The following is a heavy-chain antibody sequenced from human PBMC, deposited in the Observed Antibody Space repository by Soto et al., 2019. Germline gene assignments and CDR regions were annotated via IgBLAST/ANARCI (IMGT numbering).Heavy chain of an antibody. D-gene: IGHD1-26*01. CDR2: IYYSGRT. CDR1: GASISSYY. J-gene: IGHJ6*02. V-gene: IGHV4-59*01. Sequence: ETLSPTCAVSGASISSYYWSWIRQPPGKALEWIGYIYYSGRTNYNPSLKSRVTISVDTSKNQFSLKLSSVTAADTAVYYCARVRGSYGIYYYGMDVWGQGTTVNGS. CDR3: ARVRGSYGIYYYGMDV.